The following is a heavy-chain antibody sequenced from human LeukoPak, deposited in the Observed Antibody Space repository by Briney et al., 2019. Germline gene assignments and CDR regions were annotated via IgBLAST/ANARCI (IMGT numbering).Heavy chain of an antibody. J-gene: IGHJ6*02. V-gene: IGHV3-43*02. CDR2: ISGDGGST. D-gene: IGHD3-22*01. CDR3: AKGGRYYYDSSGYYYDPSGYYYGMDV. Sequence: GGSLRLSCAASGFTFDDYAMHWVRQAPGKGLEWVSLISGDGGSTYYADSVKGRFTNSRDNSKNSLCLQMNSLRTEDTALYYCAKGGRYYYDSSGYYYDPSGYYYGMDVWGQGTTVTVSS. CDR1: GFTFDDYA.